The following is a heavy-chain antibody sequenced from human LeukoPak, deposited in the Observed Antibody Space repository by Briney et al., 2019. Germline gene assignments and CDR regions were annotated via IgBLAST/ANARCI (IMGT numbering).Heavy chain of an antibody. Sequence: SETLSLTCAVYGGSFSGYYWSWIRQPPGKGLEWIGEINHRGSTNYNPSLKSRVTISVDTSKNQFSLKLSSVTAADTAVYYCARAKYYRDYWGQGTLVTVSS. V-gene: IGHV4-34*01. J-gene: IGHJ4*02. D-gene: IGHD2/OR15-2a*01. CDR3: ARAKYYRDY. CDR2: INHRGST. CDR1: GGSFSGYY.